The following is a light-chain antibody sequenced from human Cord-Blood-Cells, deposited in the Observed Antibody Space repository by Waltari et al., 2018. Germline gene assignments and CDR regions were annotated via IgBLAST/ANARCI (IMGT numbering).Light chain of an antibody. CDR1: QSISSY. J-gene: IGKJ5*01. CDR3: QQRYRTPIT. Sequence: IQMTHFPSSLLASVGDRVTIPCRSSQSISSYLNWYQQKPGKAPKILIYAASSLQSGVPSRFSSSGSGTDFTLTIISLQPEDVATYCCQQRYRTPITFGQGTRLEIK. CDR2: AAS. V-gene: IGKV1-39*01.